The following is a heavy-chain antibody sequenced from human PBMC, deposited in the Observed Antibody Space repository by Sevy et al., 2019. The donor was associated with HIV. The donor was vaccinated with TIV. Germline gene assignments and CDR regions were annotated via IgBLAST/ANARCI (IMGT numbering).Heavy chain of an antibody. CDR2: LNPKTGGT. V-gene: IGHV1-2*02. J-gene: IGHJ4*02. Sequence: ASVKVSCKASGYTFTGYYVHWLRQAPGQGLEWMGWLNPKTGGTYFAKKFQDRVTMTTGTSITTAYMELSGLRFDDTAVYYCARMGDYFDTSGYYPLKYWDQGTLVTVSS. D-gene: IGHD3-22*01. CDR3: ARMGDYFDTSGYYPLKY. CDR1: GYTFTGYY.